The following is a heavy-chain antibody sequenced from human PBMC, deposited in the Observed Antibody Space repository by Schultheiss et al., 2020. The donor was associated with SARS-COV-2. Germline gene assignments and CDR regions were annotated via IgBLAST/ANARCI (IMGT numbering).Heavy chain of an antibody. V-gene: IGHV4-59*10. CDR3: AREFDY. J-gene: IGHJ4*02. CDR1: GGSFSGYY. CDR2: IYTSGST. Sequence: SETLSLTCAVYGGSFSGYYWSWIRQPPGKGLEWIGRIYTSGSTNYNPSLKSRVTMSVDTSKNQFSLKLSSVTAADTAVYYCAREFDYWGQGTLVTVSS.